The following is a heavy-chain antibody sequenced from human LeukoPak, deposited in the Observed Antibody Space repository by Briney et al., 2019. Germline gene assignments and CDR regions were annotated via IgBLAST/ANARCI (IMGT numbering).Heavy chain of an antibody. Sequence: PSETLSLTCTVSGGSISSYYWSWIRQPPGKGLEWIGYIYYSGSTNYNPSLKSRVTISVDTSKNQFSLKLSSVTAADTAVYYCARAFENSSGYYYFPDAFDIWGQGTMVTVSS. CDR2: IYYSGST. V-gene: IGHV4-59*01. J-gene: IGHJ3*02. CDR1: GGSISSYY. D-gene: IGHD3-22*01. CDR3: ARAFENSSGYYYFPDAFDI.